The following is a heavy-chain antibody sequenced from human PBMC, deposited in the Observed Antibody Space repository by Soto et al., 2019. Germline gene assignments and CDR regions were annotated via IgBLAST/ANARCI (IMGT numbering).Heavy chain of an antibody. CDR2: IWYDGSNK. CDR1: GFTFSSYG. D-gene: IGHD3-3*01. J-gene: IGHJ6*02. CDR3: ARDPTHYDFWSGYYSHKYGMDV. Sequence: GGSLRLSCAASGFTFSSYGMHWVRHAPGKGLEWVAVIWYDGSNKYYADSVEGRFTISRDNSKNTLYLQMNSLRAEDTSVYYCARDPTHYDFWSGYYSHKYGMDVWGQGT. V-gene: IGHV3-33*01.